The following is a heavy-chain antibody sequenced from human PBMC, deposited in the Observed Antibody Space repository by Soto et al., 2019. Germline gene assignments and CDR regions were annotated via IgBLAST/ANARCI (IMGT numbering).Heavy chain of an antibody. J-gene: IGHJ6*02. Sequence: SVKVSCKASGGTFSSYAISWVRQAPGQGLEWMGGIIAIFGTANYAQKFQGRVTITADESTSTAYMELSSLRSEDTAVYYCARTYGSGSKSYYYYGMDVWGQGTTVTVSS. CDR2: IIAIFGTA. CDR3: ARTYGSGSKSYYYYGMDV. D-gene: IGHD3-10*01. V-gene: IGHV1-69*13. CDR1: GGTFSSYA.